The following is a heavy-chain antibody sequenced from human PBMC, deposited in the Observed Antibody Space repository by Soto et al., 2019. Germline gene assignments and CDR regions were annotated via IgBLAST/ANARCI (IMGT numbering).Heavy chain of an antibody. J-gene: IGHJ5*02. Sequence: GGSLRLSCAASGFTFDDYGMDWVRQAPGKGLEWVSGINWNGGSTGYADSVKGRFTISRDNAKNSLYLQMTSLRAEDTALYYCARDLSASGSYYKGPGSWGQGSLVTVSS. CDR2: INWNGGST. CDR3: ARDLSASGSYYKGPGS. CDR1: GFTFDDYG. V-gene: IGHV3-20*04. D-gene: IGHD3-10*01.